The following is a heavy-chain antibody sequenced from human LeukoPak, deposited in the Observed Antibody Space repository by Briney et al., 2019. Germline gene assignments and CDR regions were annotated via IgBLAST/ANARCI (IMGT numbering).Heavy chain of an antibody. CDR3: ASSMRGSNMVRGVSSDY. D-gene: IGHD3-10*01. CDR1: GASINSGSYY. J-gene: IGHJ4*02. Sequence: SETLSLTCTVPGASINSGSYYWSCIRLPAGKGLECIGRIYTTGTTNYNPSLKSRVTISLDTSKNQFSLKLSSVTAADTAVYYCASSMRGSNMVRGVSSDYWSQGTLVTVSS. V-gene: IGHV4-61*02. CDR2: IYTTGTT.